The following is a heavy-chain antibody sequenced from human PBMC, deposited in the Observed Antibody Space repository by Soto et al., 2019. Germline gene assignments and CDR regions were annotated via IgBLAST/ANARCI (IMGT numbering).Heavy chain of an antibody. D-gene: IGHD6-19*01. Sequence: SVKVSCKASGGTFSSYAISWVRQAPGQGLEWMGGIIPIFGTANYAQKFQGRVTITADESTSTAYMELSSLRSEDTAVYYCARAVAVAGTGYYYYGMDVWGQGTTVTVSS. CDR3: ARAVAVAGTGYYYYGMDV. J-gene: IGHJ6*02. V-gene: IGHV1-69*13. CDR2: IIPIFGTA. CDR1: GGTFSSYA.